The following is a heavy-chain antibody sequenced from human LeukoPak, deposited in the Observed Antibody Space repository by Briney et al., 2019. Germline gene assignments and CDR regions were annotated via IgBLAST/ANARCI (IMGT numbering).Heavy chain of an antibody. Sequence: GGSLRLSCAASGFTFSIYAMSWVRQAPGKGLEWVSANNGSGDTTYYADSVKGRFTISRDNSKSTLYLQMNSLTAEDTAVYYCAKSWNYYDSSGDDALDIWGQGTMVTVSS. CDR1: GFTFSIYA. CDR3: AKSWNYYDSSGDDALDI. V-gene: IGHV3-23*01. J-gene: IGHJ3*02. CDR2: NNGSGDTT. D-gene: IGHD3-22*01.